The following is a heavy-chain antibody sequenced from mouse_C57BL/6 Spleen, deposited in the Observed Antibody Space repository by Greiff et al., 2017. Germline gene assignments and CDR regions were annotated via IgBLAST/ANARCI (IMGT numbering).Heavy chain of an antibody. CDR2: ISSGSSTI. J-gene: IGHJ3*01. CDR1: GFTFSDYG. D-gene: IGHD2-5*01. CDR3: ARSYYSNYVAY. V-gene: IGHV5-17*01. Sequence: DVKLVESGGGLVKPGGSLKLSCAASGFTFSDYGMHWVRQAPEKGLEWVAYISSGSSTIYYADTVKGRFTISRVNAKNTLFLQMTSLRSEDTAMYYCARSYYSNYVAYWGQGTLVTVSA.